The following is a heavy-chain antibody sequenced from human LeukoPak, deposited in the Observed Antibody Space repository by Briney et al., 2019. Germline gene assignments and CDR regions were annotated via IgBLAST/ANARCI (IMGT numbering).Heavy chain of an antibody. J-gene: IGHJ4*02. D-gene: IGHD1-26*01. CDR1: GFTFSIYD. CDR2: IGTAGDT. Sequence: GGSLRLSCAASGFTFSIYDIHWVRQTTGRGLEWVSAIGTAGDTYYVDSVKGRFTISRENAKNSLYLQMNSLRAGDTAVYYCVGAIVRRGYLDYWGQGALVTVSS. V-gene: IGHV3-13*01. CDR3: VGAIVRRGYLDY.